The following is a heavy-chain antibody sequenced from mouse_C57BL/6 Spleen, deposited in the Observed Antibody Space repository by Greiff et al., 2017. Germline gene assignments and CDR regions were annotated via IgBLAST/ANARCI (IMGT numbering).Heavy chain of an antibody. CDR1: GYTFTSSW. J-gene: IGHJ3*01. D-gene: IGHD2-12*01. V-gene: IGHV1-52*01. CDR3: ASYEFAY. CDR2: IDPSDSET. Sequence: QVQLQQPGAELVRPGSSVKLSCKASGYTFTSSWMHWVKQRPIQGLEWIGNIDPSDSETHYNQKFKDKATLSVDNSSSTAYMQLSSLTSEDSAVYYCASYEFAYWGQGTLVTVSA.